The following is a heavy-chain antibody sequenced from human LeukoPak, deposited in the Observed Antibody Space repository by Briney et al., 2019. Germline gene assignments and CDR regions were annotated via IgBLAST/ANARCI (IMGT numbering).Heavy chain of an antibody. J-gene: IGHJ4*02. V-gene: IGHV3-23*01. CDR3: AKRGPIYTSSPGNYFDY. Sequence: GGSLRLSCAASGFTYSSCGMTWVRQAPGKGLEWVSSISGSDGGTYYADSVKGRFTISRDNSKNTLYLQMNSLRAEDTAIYYCAKRGPIYTSSPGNYFDYWGQGTLVTVSS. CDR1: GFTYSSCG. CDR2: ISGSDGGT. D-gene: IGHD6-6*01.